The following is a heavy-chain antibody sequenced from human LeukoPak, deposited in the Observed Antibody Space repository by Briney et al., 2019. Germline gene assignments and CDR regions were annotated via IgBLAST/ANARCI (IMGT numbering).Heavy chain of an antibody. D-gene: IGHD7-27*01. CDR2: IYYSGTT. J-gene: IGHJ4*02. CDR3: ARGANWGSPDY. CDR1: GGSISSDY. Sequence: PSETLSLTCTVSGGSISSDYWCWIRQSPGKGLEWIGYIYYSGTTSYNPSLKSRVTISLDTSKNQFSLKLSSVTAADTAVYYCARGANWGSPDYWGQGTLVTVSS. V-gene: IGHV4-59*01.